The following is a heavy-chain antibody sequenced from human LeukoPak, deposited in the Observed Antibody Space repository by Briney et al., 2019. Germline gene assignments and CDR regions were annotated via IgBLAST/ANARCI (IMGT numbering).Heavy chain of an antibody. V-gene: IGHV4-61*02. CDR3: ARVTVGATGIDY. Sequence: SETLSLTCTVSGGSISSGSYYWSWIRQPAGKGLEWIGRIYTSGSTNYNPSLKSRVTISVDTSKNQFSLKLSSVTAAGTAVYYCARVTVGATGIDYWGQGTLVTVSS. CDR1: GGSISSGSYY. CDR2: IYTSGST. D-gene: IGHD1-26*01. J-gene: IGHJ4*02.